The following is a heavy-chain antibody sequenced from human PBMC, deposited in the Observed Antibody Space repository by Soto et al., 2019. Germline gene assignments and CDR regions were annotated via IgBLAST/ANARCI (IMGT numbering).Heavy chain of an antibody. CDR2: INHSGNT. CDR3: ARTEDIVVESRYYYYMDV. CDR1: GDSISAFY. J-gene: IGHJ6*03. V-gene: IGHV4-59*12. D-gene: IGHD2-15*01. Sequence: SETLSLTCTVSGDSISAFYWSWIRLPPGKGLEWIGDINHSGNTNYNPSLKSRVTISVDTSKNQFSLKLSSVTAADTAVYYCARTEDIVVESRYYYYMDVWGKGTTVTVSS.